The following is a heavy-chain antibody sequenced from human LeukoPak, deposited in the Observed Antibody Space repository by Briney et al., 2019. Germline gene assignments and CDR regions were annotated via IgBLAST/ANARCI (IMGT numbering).Heavy chain of an antibody. Sequence: GGSLRLSCAASGFTFSSYAMSWVRQAPGKGLEWVSAISGSGGSTYYADSVKGRFTISRDNSKNTLYLQMNSLRAEDTAVYYCSRLTVGATTENDYWGQGTLVTVSS. CDR2: ISGSGGST. V-gene: IGHV3-23*01. CDR1: GFTFSSYA. D-gene: IGHD1-26*01. J-gene: IGHJ4*02. CDR3: SRLTVGATTENDY.